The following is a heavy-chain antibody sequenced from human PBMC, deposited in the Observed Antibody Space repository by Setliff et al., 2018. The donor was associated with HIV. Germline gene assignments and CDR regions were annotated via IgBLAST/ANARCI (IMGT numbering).Heavy chain of an antibody. V-gene: IGHV4-39*02. D-gene: IGHD4-4*01. CDR1: GGSISSSSYY. Sequence: SETLSLTCTVSGGSISSSSYYWGWIRQPPGKGLEWIGSIYYSGSTYYNPSLKSRVTISVDTSKNQFSLKLSSVTAADTAVYYCARDTELAYVDYWGQGTLVTVSS. CDR2: IYYSGST. J-gene: IGHJ4*02. CDR3: ARDTELAYVDY.